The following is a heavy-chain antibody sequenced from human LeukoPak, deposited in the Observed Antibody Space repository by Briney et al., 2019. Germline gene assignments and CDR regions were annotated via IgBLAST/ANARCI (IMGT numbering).Heavy chain of an antibody. CDR2: IKSKTDGGTT. D-gene: IGHD2-15*01. CDR1: GFTFSNAW. V-gene: IGHV3-15*01. Sequence: GGSLRLSCAASGFTFSNAWMSWVRQAPGKGLEWVGRIKSKTDGGTTDYAAPVKGRFTISRDDSKNTLYLQMNSLRAEDTAVYYCARAEGCSGGSCYYYYYYMDVWGKGTTVTVSS. CDR3: ARAEGCSGGSCYYYYYYMDV. J-gene: IGHJ6*03.